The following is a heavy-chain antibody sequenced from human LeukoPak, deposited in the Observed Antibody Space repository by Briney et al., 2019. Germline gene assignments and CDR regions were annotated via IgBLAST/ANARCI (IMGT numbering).Heavy chain of an antibody. CDR2: INNDETAT. CDR1: GFTFNYFW. CDR3: ATVSEY. J-gene: IGHJ4*02. V-gene: IGHV3-74*01. Sequence: PGGSLRLSCAASGFTFNYFWMHWVRHVPGKGLVWVSGINNDETATYYADSVKGRFTISRDNAKNTVYLQMNGLRAEDTTVYYCATVSEYWGQGTLVTVSS.